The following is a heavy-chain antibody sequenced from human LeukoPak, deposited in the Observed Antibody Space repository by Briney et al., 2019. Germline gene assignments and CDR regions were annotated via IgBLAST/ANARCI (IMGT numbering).Heavy chain of an antibody. CDR3: LPLLSRPYVEDGFDI. V-gene: IGHV3-11*06. J-gene: IGHJ3*02. Sequence: GSLRLSCTASGFTFSDYYMSWLRQAPGKGLEWVSYISSSSSYTKYADSVKGRFTISRDNARNSLYLQMNSLRAEDTAVYYCLPLLSRPYVEDGFDIWGQGTMVTVSS. D-gene: IGHD2/OR15-2a*01. CDR1: GFTFSDYY. CDR2: ISSSSSYT.